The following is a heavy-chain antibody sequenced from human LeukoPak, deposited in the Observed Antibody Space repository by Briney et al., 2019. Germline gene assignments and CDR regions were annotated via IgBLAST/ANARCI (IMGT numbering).Heavy chain of an antibody. J-gene: IGHJ6*03. CDR1: GGTFSSYA. Sequence: ASVKVSCKASGGTFSSYAISWVRQAPGQGLEWMGGIIPIFGTANYAQKFQGRVTITADKSTSTAYMELSSLRSEDTAVYYCATLASTAMVDYYYYYMDVWGKGTTVTVSS. CDR2: IIPIFGTA. V-gene: IGHV1-69*06. D-gene: IGHD5-18*01. CDR3: ATLASTAMVDYYYYYMDV.